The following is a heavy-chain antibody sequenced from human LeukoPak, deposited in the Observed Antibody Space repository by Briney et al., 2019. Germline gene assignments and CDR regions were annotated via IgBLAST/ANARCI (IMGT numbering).Heavy chain of an antibody. CDR3: AREGGWQQAYIDY. V-gene: IGHV1-2*02. CDR1: GYTFTDYY. J-gene: IGHJ4*02. D-gene: IGHD6-13*01. CDR2: INSNSGGT. Sequence: GASVKVSCKASGYTFTDYYMHWVRQAPGQGLEWMGWINSNSGGTNYAQKLQGRVTMTTDTSTSTAYMELRSLRSDDTAVYYCAREGGWQQAYIDYWGQGTLVTVSS.